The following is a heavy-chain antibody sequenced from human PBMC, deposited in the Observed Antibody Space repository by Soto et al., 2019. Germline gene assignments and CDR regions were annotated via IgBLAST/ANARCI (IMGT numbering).Heavy chain of an antibody. V-gene: IGHV1-69*08. CDR3: ARDLAQPEAMVPFDY. Sequence: SVKVSCKASGGTFSSYTISWVRQAPGQGLGWMGIIIPILGSTSYAQKFQGRVTITTDKSASTAYMELSSLRSEDTAVYYCARDLAQPEAMVPFDYWGQGTLVTVSS. J-gene: IGHJ4*02. CDR1: GGTFSSYT. CDR2: IIPILGST. D-gene: IGHD5-18*01.